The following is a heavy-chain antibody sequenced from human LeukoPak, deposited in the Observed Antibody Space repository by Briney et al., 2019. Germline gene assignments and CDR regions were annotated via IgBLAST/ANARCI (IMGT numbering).Heavy chain of an antibody. D-gene: IGHD6-19*01. J-gene: IGHJ3*02. CDR3: ARAPHAITIAVAGTLGAFDI. CDR1: GGSISSGGYS. Sequence: NPSQTLSLTCAVSGGSISSGGYSWSWIRQPPGKGLEWIGYIYHSGSTNYNPSLKSRVTISVDTSKNQFSLKLSSVTAADTAVYYCARAPHAITIAVAGTLGAFDIWGQGTMVTVSS. CDR2: IYHSGST. V-gene: IGHV4-30-2*01.